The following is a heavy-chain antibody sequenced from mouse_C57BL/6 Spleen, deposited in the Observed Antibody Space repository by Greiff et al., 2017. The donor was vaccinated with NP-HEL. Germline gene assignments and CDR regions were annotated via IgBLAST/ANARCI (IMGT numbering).Heavy chain of an antibody. CDR1: GYTFTSYW. V-gene: IGHV1-5*01. CDR2: IYPGNSDT. J-gene: IGHJ3*01. Sequence: VQLQQSGTVLARPGASVKMSCKTSGYTFTSYWMHWVNQRPGQGLEWIGAIYPGNSDTSYNQKFKGKSKLTAVTSASTAYMELSSLTNEDSAVYYCTSFLQKRDDYDWFAYWGQGTLVTVSA. CDR3: TSFLQKRDDYDWFAY. D-gene: IGHD2-4*01.